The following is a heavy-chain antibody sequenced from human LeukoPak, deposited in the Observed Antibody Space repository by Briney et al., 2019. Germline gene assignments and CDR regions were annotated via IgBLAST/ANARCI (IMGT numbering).Heavy chain of an antibody. CDR2: ISSSSSYI. Sequence: GGSLRLSCAASGFSFSNYGMNWVRQAPGKGLGWVSLISSSSSYIYYADSVKGRFTISRDNAKNSLYLQMNSLRAEDTAVYYCARCRNGYRNDVFDIWGQGTMVTVSS. J-gene: IGHJ3*02. D-gene: IGHD5-24*01. V-gene: IGHV3-21*01. CDR1: GFSFSNYG. CDR3: ARCRNGYRNDVFDI.